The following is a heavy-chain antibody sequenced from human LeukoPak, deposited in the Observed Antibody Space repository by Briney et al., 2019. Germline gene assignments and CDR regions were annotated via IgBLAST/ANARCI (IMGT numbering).Heavy chain of an antibody. J-gene: IGHJ4*02. CDR1: GFTFSNYW. CDR3: ARGKDDSSGYYPSDY. CDR2: IKQDGSEK. Sequence: GGSLRLSCAASGFTFSNYWMSWVRQAPGKGLEWVANIKQDGSEKYYVDSVKGRFTISRDNAKNSLYLQMNSLRAEDTAVYYCARGKDDSSGYYPSDYWGQGTLVTVSS. V-gene: IGHV3-7*01. D-gene: IGHD3-22*01.